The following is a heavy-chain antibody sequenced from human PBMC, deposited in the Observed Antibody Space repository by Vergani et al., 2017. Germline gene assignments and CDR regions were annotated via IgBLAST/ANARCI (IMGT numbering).Heavy chain of an antibody. V-gene: IGHV5-10-1*03. D-gene: IGHD2-15*01. Sequence: EVQLVQSGAEVKKPGESLRISCKGAGYSFTSYWISWVRQMPGKGLEWMGRIDPSDSYTNYSPSFQGHVTISADKSISTAYLQWSSLKASDTAIYYCARQGXGYCSGGTCYSSYYAMDVWGQGTTVTVSS. CDR1: GYSFTSYW. CDR3: ARQGXGYCSGGTCYSSYYAMDV. J-gene: IGHJ6*02. CDR2: IDPSDSYT.